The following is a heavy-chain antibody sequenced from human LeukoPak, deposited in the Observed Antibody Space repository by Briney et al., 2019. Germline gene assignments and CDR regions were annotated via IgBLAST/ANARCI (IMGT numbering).Heavy chain of an antibody. Sequence: PSETLSLTCTVSGGSVSSGSYYWSWIRQPPGKGLEWIGYIYYSVSTNYNHSLHSRVTISVDSSKNQFSLKLRSVTAADTAVYYCARQYYDILTGSAPDAFDIWGQGTMVTVSS. CDR2: IYYSVST. CDR3: ARQYYDILTGSAPDAFDI. D-gene: IGHD3-9*01. V-gene: IGHV4-61*01. J-gene: IGHJ3*02. CDR1: GGSVSSGSYY.